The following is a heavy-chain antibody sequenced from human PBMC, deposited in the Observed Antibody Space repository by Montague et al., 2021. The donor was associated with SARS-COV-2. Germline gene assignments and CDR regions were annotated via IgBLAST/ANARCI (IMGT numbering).Heavy chain of an antibody. Sequence: PALVKPTQTLTLTCTFSGFSLSSRGVGVGWIRQPPGKALECLALIYWNDDKRYSPSLKNRLTVMKDTSKNQVVLTMTNMHPVDTATYYCVYWKMGDGNPNFEFWSQGTLVTVSS. CDR1: GFSLSSRGVG. CDR2: IYWNDDK. D-gene: IGHD1-1*01. J-gene: IGHJ4*02. CDR3: VYWKMGDGNPNFEF. V-gene: IGHV2-5*01.